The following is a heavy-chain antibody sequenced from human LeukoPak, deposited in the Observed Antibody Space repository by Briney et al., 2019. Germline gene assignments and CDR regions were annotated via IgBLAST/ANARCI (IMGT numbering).Heavy chain of an antibody. Sequence: PSETLSLTCTVSGGSISNGDHYWSWIRQHPGKGLEWIGEINHSGSTNYNPSLKSRVTISVDTSKNQFSLKLSSVTAADTAVYYCARDPNWDYPPYYYGMDVWGQGTTVTVSS. J-gene: IGHJ6*02. CDR2: INHSGST. V-gene: IGHV4-39*07. D-gene: IGHD1-7*01. CDR1: GGSISNGDHY. CDR3: ARDPNWDYPPYYYGMDV.